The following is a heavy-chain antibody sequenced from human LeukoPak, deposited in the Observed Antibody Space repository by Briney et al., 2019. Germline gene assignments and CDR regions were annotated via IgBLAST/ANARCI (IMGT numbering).Heavy chain of an antibody. CDR2: MYYSGST. Sequence: SETLSLTCTVSGGSIGNSSYYWGWIRQPPGKGLEWIGSMYYSGSTYYSPSLKSRVTISGDTSKSQFSLKLGSVTAADTAVYYCARYSYDSSGYCYLDYWGQGTLVTVSS. CDR1: GGSIGNSSYY. CDR3: ARYSYDSSGYCYLDY. V-gene: IGHV4-39*01. J-gene: IGHJ4*02. D-gene: IGHD3-22*01.